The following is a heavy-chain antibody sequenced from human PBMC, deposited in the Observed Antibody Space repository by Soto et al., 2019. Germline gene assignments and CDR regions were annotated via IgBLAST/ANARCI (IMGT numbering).Heavy chain of an antibody. J-gene: IGHJ6*03. V-gene: IGHV1-3*01. CDR1: GYTFTSYA. CDR2: INAGNGNT. D-gene: IGHD7-27*01. Sequence: ASVKVSCKASGYTFTSYAMHWVRQAPGQRLEWMGWINAGNGNTKYSQKFQGRVTITRDTSASTAYMELSSLRSEDTAVYYCARGALTGEIYYYYYMDVWGKGTTVTVSS. CDR3: ARGALTGEIYYYYYMDV.